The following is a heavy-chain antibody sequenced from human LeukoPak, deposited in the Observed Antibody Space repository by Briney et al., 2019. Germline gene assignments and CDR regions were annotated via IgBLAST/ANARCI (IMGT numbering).Heavy chain of an antibody. J-gene: IGHJ4*02. Sequence: GGSLRLSCAASGFTFSNYGLSWVRQAPGKGLEWVSAISGSGGSTYYADSVKGRFTISRDNSKNTLYLQMSSLTPEDTAVYYCARNYDVLTGYPYYFDHWGQGILVTVSS. CDR2: ISGSGGST. V-gene: IGHV3-23*01. D-gene: IGHD3-9*01. CDR1: GFTFSNYG. CDR3: ARNYDVLTGYPYYFDH.